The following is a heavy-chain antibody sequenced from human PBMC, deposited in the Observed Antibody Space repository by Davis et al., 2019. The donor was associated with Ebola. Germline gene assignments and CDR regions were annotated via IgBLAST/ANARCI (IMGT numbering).Heavy chain of an antibody. CDR3: ARGITMVRSDVWFDY. D-gene: IGHD3-10*01. V-gene: IGHV1-69*06. CDR2: IIPIFGTA. J-gene: IGHJ4*02. CDR1: GYTFTSYG. Sequence: SVKVSCKASGYTFTSYGISWVRQAPGQGLEWMGGIIPIFGTANYAQKFQGRVTITADKSTSTAYMELRSLRSDDTAVYYCARGITMVRSDVWFDYWGQGTLVTVSS.